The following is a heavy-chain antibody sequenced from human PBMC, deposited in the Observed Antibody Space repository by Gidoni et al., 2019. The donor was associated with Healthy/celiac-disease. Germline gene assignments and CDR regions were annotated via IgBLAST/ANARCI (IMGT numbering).Heavy chain of an antibody. CDR2: ISYDGSNK. CDR3: AKRRIERGIAVAGVDY. V-gene: IGHV3-30*18. J-gene: IGHJ4*02. Sequence: QVQLVESVGGVVPPGRSLRLSCASSGFTFLSYGMHGVRQAPGKGLEWVAVISYDGSNKYYADAVKGRFTISRDNSKNTLYLQMNSLRAEDTAVYYCAKRRIERGIAVAGVDYWGQGTLVTVSS. D-gene: IGHD6-19*01. CDR1: GFTFLSYG.